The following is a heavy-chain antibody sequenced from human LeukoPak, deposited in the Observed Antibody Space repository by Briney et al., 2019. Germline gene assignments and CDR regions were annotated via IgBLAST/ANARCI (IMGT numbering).Heavy chain of an antibody. CDR1: GFTFSSYW. D-gene: IGHD3-22*01. CDR2: ISSSSSTI. V-gene: IGHV3-48*04. CDR3: ARVPRRTYDSSGYYRRSAYYGMDV. J-gene: IGHJ6*02. Sequence: GGSLRLSCAASGFTFSSYWMSWVRQAPGKGLEWVSYISSSSSTIYYADSVKGRFTISRDNAKNSLYLQMNSLRAEDTAVYYCARVPRRTYDSSGYYRRSAYYGMDVWGQGTTVTVSS.